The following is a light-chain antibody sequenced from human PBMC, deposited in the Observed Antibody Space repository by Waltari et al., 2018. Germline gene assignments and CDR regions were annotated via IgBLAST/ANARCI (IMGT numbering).Light chain of an antibody. J-gene: IGLJ2*01. CDR2: KDS. CDR3: YSAADNNLGLV. CDR1: VLAKKY. V-gene: IGLV3-27*01. Sequence: SYELTQPSSVSVSPGPTARITCSGDVLAKKYARWFQQKPGQAPVLVIYKDSERPSGIPERFSGSSSGTTVTLTISGAQVEDEADYYCYSAADNNLGLVFGGGTKLTVL.